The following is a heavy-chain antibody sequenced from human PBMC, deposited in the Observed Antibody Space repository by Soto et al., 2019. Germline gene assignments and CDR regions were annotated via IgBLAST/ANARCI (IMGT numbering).Heavy chain of an antibody. D-gene: IGHD3-3*01. CDR1: GFTFDDYA. CDR2: ISWNSGSI. Sequence: GGSLRLSCAASGFTFDDYAMHWVRQAPGKGLEWVSGISWNSGSIGYADSVKGRFTISRDNAKNSLYLQMNSLRAEDTVLYYCAKDSLFGVVKHSFDYWGQGTLVTVSS. CDR3: AKDSLFGVVKHSFDY. J-gene: IGHJ4*02. V-gene: IGHV3-9*01.